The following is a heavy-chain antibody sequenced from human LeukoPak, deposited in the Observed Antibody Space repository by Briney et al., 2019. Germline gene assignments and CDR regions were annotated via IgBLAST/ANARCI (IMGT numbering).Heavy chain of an antibody. J-gene: IGHJ1*01. Sequence: SETLSLTCAVYGGSFSGYYWSWIRQPPGKGLEWIGEINHSGSTHYNPSLKSRVSISVDTSKNQFSLRLSSVTAADTAVYFCARYSLSREDFQDWGQGTLVTVSS. V-gene: IGHV4-34*01. CDR1: GGSFSGYY. CDR2: INHSGST. D-gene: IGHD6-13*01. CDR3: ARYSLSREDFQD.